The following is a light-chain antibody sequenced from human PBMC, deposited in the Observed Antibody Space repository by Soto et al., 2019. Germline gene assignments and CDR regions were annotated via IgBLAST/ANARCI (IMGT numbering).Light chain of an antibody. Sequence: IQMTQSPSSLSASVGDRVTITCRASQGIRNDLGWYQQKPGKAPKLLMYAASTLQSGVPSRFSGSGSGTEFILTISSLQPDDFATYYCQQYSSYSRTFGQGTKVDIK. CDR2: AAS. CDR3: QQYSSYSRT. V-gene: IGKV1-17*01. J-gene: IGKJ1*01. CDR1: QGIRND.